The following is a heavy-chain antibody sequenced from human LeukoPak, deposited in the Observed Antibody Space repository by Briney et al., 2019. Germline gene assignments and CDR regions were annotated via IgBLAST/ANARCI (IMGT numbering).Heavy chain of an antibody. J-gene: IGHJ4*02. CDR2: ISSSSSYT. V-gene: IGHV3-11*06. CDR1: GFTFSDYY. CDR3: ARDKVDIVEVPAATSTPRFDY. D-gene: IGHD2-2*01. Sequence: GGSLRLSCAASGFTFSDYYMSWIRQAPGKGLEWVSYISSSSSYTNYADSVKGRFTISRDNAKNSLFLQMNSLRAEDTAVYYCARDKVDIVEVPAATSTPRFDYWGQGTLVTVSS.